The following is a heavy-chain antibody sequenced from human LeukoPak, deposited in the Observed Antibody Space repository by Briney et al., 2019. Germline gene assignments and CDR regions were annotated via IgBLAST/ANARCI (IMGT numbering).Heavy chain of an antibody. CDR3: ARGSEAFDI. V-gene: IGHV4-34*01. Sequence: SETLSLTCAVYGGSFSGYYWSWIRQPPGKGLEWIGEINHSGSTNYNPSLKSRVTISVDTSKNQFSLKLSSVTAADTAVYYCARGSEAFDIWGQGKMVTVSS. J-gene: IGHJ3*02. CDR2: INHSGST. CDR1: GGSFSGYY.